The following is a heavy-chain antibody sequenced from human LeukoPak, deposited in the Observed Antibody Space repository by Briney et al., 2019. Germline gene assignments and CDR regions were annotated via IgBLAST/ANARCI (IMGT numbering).Heavy chain of an antibody. J-gene: IGHJ4*02. CDR2: IYPGDSDT. D-gene: IGHD2-2*01. V-gene: IGHV5-51*01. Sequence: GESLKISCKGSGYSFTSYWIGWVRQMPGKGLEWMGIIYPGDSDTRYSPSFQGQVTISADKSISTAYLQWSSLKASDTAMYYCARTLGYCSSTSCRQAFFFDYWGQGTLVTVSS. CDR1: GYSFTSYW. CDR3: ARTLGYCSSTSCRQAFFFDY.